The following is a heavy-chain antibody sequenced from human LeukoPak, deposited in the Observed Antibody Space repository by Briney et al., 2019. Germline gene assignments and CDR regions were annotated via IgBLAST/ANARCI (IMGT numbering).Heavy chain of an antibody. CDR3: AYRAAAGTEY. Sequence: VASVKVSCKASGGTFSSYAISWVRQAPGQGLEWMGGIIPIFGTANYAQKFQGRVTITADKSTSTAYMELSSLRSEDTAVYYCAYRAAAGTEYWGQGILVTVSS. J-gene: IGHJ4*02. V-gene: IGHV1-69*06. CDR2: IIPIFGTA. D-gene: IGHD6-13*01. CDR1: GGTFSSYA.